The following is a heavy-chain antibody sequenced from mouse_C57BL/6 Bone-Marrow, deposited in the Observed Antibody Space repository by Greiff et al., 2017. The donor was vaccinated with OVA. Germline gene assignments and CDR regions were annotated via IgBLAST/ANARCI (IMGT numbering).Heavy chain of an antibody. CDR1: GFTFSSYA. J-gene: IGHJ4*01. V-gene: IGHV5-4*01. D-gene: IGHD2-4*01. Sequence: EVHLVESGGGLVKPGGSLKLSCAASGFTFSSYAMSWVRQTPEKRLEWVATISDGGSYTYYPDNVKGRFTISRDNAKNNQYLHMSQLTYEDTAMYYCARDGRLRRAMDYWGQGTSVTVSS. CDR2: ISDGGSYT. CDR3: ARDGRLRRAMDY.